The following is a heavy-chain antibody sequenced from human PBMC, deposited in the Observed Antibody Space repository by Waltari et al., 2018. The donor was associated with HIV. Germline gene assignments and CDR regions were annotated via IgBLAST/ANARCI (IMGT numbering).Heavy chain of an antibody. CDR3: TPTDF. V-gene: IGHV3-7*03. CDR2: INQDGSEA. Sequence: EVQLVESGGTLVQPGGSLRLSCVASGFPFNSYCMTWVRQAPGKGLEYVGNINQDGSEAYYLDSLKGRFTISRDNTKNSVYLEMNYLRFDDTAMYYCTPTDFWGQGTFVTVSS. J-gene: IGHJ4*02. CDR1: GFPFNSYC.